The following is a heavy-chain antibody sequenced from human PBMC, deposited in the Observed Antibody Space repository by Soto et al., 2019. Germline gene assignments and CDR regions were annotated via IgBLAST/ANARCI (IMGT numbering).Heavy chain of an antibody. J-gene: IGHJ6*02. D-gene: IGHD2-2*01. Sequence: KSGGSLRLSCAASGFTFSNAWMSWVRQAPGKGLEWVGRIKSKTDGGTTDYAAPVKGRFTISRDDSKSALYLQMNSLKTEDTAVYYCTTPRVTSPYYHYYGMDVWGQGTRVTVSS. V-gene: IGHV3-15*01. CDR3: TTPRVTSPYYHYYGMDV. CDR2: IKSKTDGGTT. CDR1: GFTFSNAW.